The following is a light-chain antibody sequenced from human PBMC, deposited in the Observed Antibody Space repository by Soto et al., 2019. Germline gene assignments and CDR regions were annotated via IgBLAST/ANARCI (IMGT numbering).Light chain of an antibody. V-gene: IGKV3-15*01. CDR3: QQYNNWPPWT. Sequence: EIVLTQSPGTLSLSPGERVTLSCRASQSVRSSYLAWYQQKPGQAPRLLIYGASTRATGIPARFSGSGSGTEFTLTISSLQSEDFAVYYCQQYNNWPPWTFGQGTKVDIK. CDR1: QSVRSSY. J-gene: IGKJ1*01. CDR2: GAS.